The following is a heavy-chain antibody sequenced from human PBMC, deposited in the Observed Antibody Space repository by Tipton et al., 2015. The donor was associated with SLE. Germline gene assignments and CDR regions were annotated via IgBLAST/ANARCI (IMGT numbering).Heavy chain of an antibody. CDR1: GGSISNSSFY. CDR2: MYYIGNT. CDR3: ARRYNWNYKDYFDY. D-gene: IGHD1-7*01. Sequence: TLSLTCTVSGGSISNSSFYWGWIRQPPGKGLEWIGSMYYIGNTYDNPSLKSRVTISLDTSKNQLSLKLSSVTAADTAIYYCARRYNWNYKDYFDYWGQGTPVTVSS. V-gene: IGHV4-39*07. J-gene: IGHJ4*02.